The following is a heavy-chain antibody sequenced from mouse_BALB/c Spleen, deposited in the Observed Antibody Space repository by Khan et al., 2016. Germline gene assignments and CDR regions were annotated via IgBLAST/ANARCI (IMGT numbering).Heavy chain of an antibody. V-gene: IGHV1-80*01. CDR1: GYAFSSYW. J-gene: IGHJ3*01. D-gene: IGHD2-14*01. Sequence: QVQLQQPGAELVRPGSSVKISCRASGYAFSSYWMNWVKQRPGQGLEWIGQIYPGDGDTHYNGKFTGKATLTADNSSSTAYMQLSRLTSEDSAVCCCAGGTPLGYWGQGSLVTVSA. CDR2: IYPGDGDT. CDR3: AGGTPLGY.